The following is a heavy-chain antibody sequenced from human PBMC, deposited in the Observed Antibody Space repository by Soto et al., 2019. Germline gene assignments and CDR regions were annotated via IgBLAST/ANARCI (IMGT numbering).Heavy chain of an antibody. CDR1: GFTFDDYA. CDR2: ISWNSGSI. Sequence: EVQLVESGGGLVQPGRSLRLSCAASGFTFDDYAMHWVRQAPGKGLEWVSGISWNSGSIGYVDSVKGRFTISRDNAKNSLYLQMNSLRAEDTALYYCAKDTAGWGLLAPFDYWGQGTLVTVSS. CDR3: AKDTAGWGLLAPFDY. J-gene: IGHJ4*02. V-gene: IGHV3-9*01. D-gene: IGHD3-16*01.